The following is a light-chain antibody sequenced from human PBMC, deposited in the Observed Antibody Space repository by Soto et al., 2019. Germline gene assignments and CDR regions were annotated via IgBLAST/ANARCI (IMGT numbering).Light chain of an antibody. V-gene: IGLV1-40*01. J-gene: IGLJ1*01. Sequence: QSVLTQPPSVSGAPGQTVTISCLGNGTNFGAGFDVHWYQQLPGTAPKLLIFGNKSRPSGVPDRFSGSKSGTSASLTITGLQAEDEADYYCQSYDARLRGSGVFGTGTKLTVL. CDR3: QSYDARLRGSGV. CDR2: GNK. CDR1: GTNFGAGFD.